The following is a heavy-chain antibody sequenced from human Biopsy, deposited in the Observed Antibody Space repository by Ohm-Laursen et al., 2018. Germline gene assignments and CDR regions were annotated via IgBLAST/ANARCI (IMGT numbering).Heavy chain of an antibody. D-gene: IGHD3-22*01. Sequence: SLRLSCAASEFTVSYAYMSWVRLAPGRGLEWVGRIKDEDEGGTRDYAAPVKGRFRISRDDSNYTLYLQMNSLKIEDTAVYYCVTDQFFYDNSGYYDYWGQGTRVTVSS. V-gene: IGHV3-15*01. J-gene: IGHJ4*02. CDR3: VTDQFFYDNSGYYDY. CDR2: IKDEDEGGTR. CDR1: EFTVSYAY.